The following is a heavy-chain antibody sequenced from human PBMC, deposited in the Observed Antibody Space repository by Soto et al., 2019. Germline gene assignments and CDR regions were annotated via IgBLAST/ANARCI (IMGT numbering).Heavy chain of an antibody. CDR1: GFTFSSYS. CDR3: AREGDWDAFDI. Sequence: EVQLVESGGGLVQPGGSLRLSCAASGFTFSSYSMNWVRQAPGKGLEWVSYISSSSSTIYYADSVKGRFTISRDNAKNSLYLQMNSLRAEDTAVYYCAREGDWDAFDIWGQGTMVTVSS. V-gene: IGHV3-48*01. CDR2: ISSSSSTI. J-gene: IGHJ3*02. D-gene: IGHD2-21*01.